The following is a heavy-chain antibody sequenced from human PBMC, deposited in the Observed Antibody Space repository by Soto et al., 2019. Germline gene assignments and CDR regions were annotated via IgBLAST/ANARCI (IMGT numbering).Heavy chain of an antibody. V-gene: IGHV1-18*04. Sequence: SLKVSCKASGYPFTRYSIRWVRQAPVQGLEWMGWISGYNGDTEYSKNFQGRLTMTIDTSTTTAPMELRSLRSDDTAVYYCARASHTIFGAHYGMEVWGQGTSVSVS. CDR1: GYPFTRYS. CDR3: ARASHTIFGAHYGMEV. D-gene: IGHD3-3*01. CDR2: ISGYNGDT. J-gene: IGHJ6*01.